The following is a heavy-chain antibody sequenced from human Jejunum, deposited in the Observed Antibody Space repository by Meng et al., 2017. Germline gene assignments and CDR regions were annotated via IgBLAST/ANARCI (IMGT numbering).Heavy chain of an antibody. CDR3: ARGDTGYSGYVFGY. Sequence: QVQRPESGPGLVKPSQPLSLTCSVSGGSITTGGYYWSWIRQHPGKGLEWIGHIYYSGSTHYNPSLKSRVTISIDTSQNQFSLKLSSVTAADTAVYYCARGDTGYSGYVFGYWGQGTLVTVSS. CDR1: GGSITTGGYY. D-gene: IGHD5-12*01. CDR2: IYYSGST. V-gene: IGHV4-31*03. J-gene: IGHJ4*02.